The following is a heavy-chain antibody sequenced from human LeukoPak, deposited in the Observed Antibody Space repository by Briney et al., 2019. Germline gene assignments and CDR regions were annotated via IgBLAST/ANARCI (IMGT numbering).Heavy chain of an antibody. CDR3: ARNSVGAAKFDY. D-gene: IGHD1-26*01. V-gene: IGHV3-48*02. Sequence: PGGSLRLSCAASGFTFNTYSMNWVRQAPGKGLEWVSYITSSSNTIYYADSVKGRFTVSRDNAKNSLYLQMNSLRDEDTAVYYCARNSVGAAKFDYWGQGILVTVSS. CDR1: GFTFNTYS. J-gene: IGHJ4*02. CDR2: ITSSSNTI.